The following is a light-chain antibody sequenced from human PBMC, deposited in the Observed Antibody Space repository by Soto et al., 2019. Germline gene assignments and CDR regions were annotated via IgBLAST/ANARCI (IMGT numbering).Light chain of an antibody. CDR3: QSWGTGIQV. V-gene: IGLV4-69*02. Sequence: QAVLTQSPSASASLGTSIKLTCTLSSGHSSYAIAWHQQQPEKGPRYLMKLNSDGSHSKGDGIPGRFSGSSSGAERYLTISSLQSEDEADYYCQSWGTGIQVFGGGTKVTVL. CDR1: SGHSSYA. J-gene: IGLJ2*01. CDR2: LNSDGSH.